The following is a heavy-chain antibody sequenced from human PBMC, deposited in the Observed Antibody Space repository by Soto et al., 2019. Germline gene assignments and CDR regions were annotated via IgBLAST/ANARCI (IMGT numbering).Heavy chain of an antibody. CDR3: ARGNKGPGHYGPGSQGWYGP. V-gene: IGHV1-69*06. D-gene: IGHD3-10*01. Sequence: QVQLVQSGAEVKKPGSSVRVSCKVSGGTFISHAINWLRQAPGQGLEWMGVIIPVTETPNNAEKFQGRLTITADKSTTTVYKELSSLTLDDTAVYFCARGNKGPGHYGPGSQGWYGPWGQGTLVTVSS. J-gene: IGHJ5*02. CDR2: IIPVTETP. CDR1: GGTFISHA.